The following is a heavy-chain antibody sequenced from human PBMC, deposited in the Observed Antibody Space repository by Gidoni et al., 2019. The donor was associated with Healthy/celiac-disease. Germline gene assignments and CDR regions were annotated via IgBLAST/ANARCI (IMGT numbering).Heavy chain of an antibody. Sequence: QVQLQQWGAGLLKPSETLSLTCAVYGGSFSGYYWSWIRQPPGKGLEWIGEINHSGSTNYNPSLKSRVTISVDTSKNQFSLKLSSVTAADTAVYYCARGYSSSSSRHRSAYYYYMDVWGKRDHGHRLL. CDR3: ARGYSSSSSRHRSAYYYYMDV. D-gene: IGHD6-6*01. V-gene: IGHV4-34*01. CDR2: INHSGST. CDR1: GGSFSGYY. J-gene: IGHJ6*03.